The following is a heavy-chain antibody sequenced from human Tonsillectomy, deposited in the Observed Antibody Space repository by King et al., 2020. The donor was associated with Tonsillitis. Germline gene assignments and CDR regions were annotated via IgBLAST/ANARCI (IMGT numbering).Heavy chain of an antibody. V-gene: IGHV3-9*01. CDR3: AKGMGSIVVVPANKAFDN. CDR1: GFTFDDYA. CDR2: ISWNSGNI. D-gene: IGHD2-2*01. J-gene: IGHJ3*02. Sequence: VQLVESGGGLVQPGRSLRLSCAGSGFTFDDYAMHWVRQVPGKGLEWVSGISWNSGNIDYAESVKGRFTISRDNAKNSLYLQMNSLRAEDTALYYCAKGMGSIVVVPANKAFDNWGQGTMVTVS.